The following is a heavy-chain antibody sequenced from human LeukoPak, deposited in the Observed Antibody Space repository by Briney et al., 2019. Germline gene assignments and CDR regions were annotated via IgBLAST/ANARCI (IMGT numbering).Heavy chain of an antibody. J-gene: IGHJ5*02. V-gene: IGHV4-59*02. CDR2: IFNSGST. CDR3: ARHRYYYDSSGYYYQP. Sequence: SETLSLTCFVSGGSVSTYYWSWIRQPPGKGLEWIGHIFNSGSTKYNPSLKSRVTTSADTSKKQFFLRLSSVTAADTAVYYCARHRYYYDSSGYYYQPWGQGTLVTVSS. D-gene: IGHD3-22*01. CDR1: GGSVSTYY.